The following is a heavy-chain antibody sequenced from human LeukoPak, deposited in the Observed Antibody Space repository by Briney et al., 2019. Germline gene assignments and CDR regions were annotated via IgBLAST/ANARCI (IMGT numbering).Heavy chain of an antibody. J-gene: IGHJ4*02. V-gene: IGHV3-15*01. CDR1: GFTFSNAW. D-gene: IGHD5-18*01. CDR3: ATDPTHTAMVTGY. CDR2: IKSKTDGGTT. Sequence: GGSLRLSCAASGFTFSNAWMSWVRQAPGKGLEWVGRIKSKTDGGTTDYAAPVKGRFTISRDDSKNTLYLQMDSLKTEDTAVYYCATDPTHTAMVTGYWGQGTLVTVSS.